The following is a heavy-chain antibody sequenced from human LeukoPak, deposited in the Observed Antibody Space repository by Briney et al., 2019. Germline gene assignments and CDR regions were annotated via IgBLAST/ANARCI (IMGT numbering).Heavy chain of an antibody. CDR3: ARGVRDPYFDY. CDR1: GGSISSGGYY. D-gene: IGHD5-24*01. CDR2: IDYSGST. J-gene: IGHJ4*02. Sequence: SETLSLTCTVSGGSISSGGYYWSWIRQHPGKGLEWIGYIDYSGSTYYNPSLKSRVAILVDTSKNQFSLKLSSVTAADTAVYYCARGVRDPYFDYWGQGSLVTVSS. V-gene: IGHV4-31*03.